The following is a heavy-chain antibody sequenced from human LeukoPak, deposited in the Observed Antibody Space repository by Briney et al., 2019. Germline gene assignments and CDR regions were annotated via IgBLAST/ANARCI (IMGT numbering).Heavy chain of an antibody. V-gene: IGHV3-11*04. CDR2: IGGSDGTI. J-gene: IGHJ4*02. CDR3: ARDFTIAAADYYFDY. Sequence: GGSLRLSCAASGFTFSDYYMSWIRQAPGKGLEWVSYIGGSDGTIFYADSVKGRFTISRDNSKNTLYLQMNSLRAEDTAMYYRARDFTIAAADYYFDYWGQGTLVTVSS. CDR1: GFTFSDYY. D-gene: IGHD6-13*01.